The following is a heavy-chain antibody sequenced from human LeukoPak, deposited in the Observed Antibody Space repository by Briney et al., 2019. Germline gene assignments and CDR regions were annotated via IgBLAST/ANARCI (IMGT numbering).Heavy chain of an antibody. V-gene: IGHV4-31*03. CDR3: ARGSIAARRGGFDP. J-gene: IGHJ5*02. D-gene: IGHD6-6*01. CDR2: IYYSGST. Sequence: SETLSLTCTVSGGSISSGGYYWSWIRQHPGKGLEWIGYIYYSGSTYYNPSLKNRVTISVDTSKNQFSLKLSSVTAADTAVYYCARGSIAARRGGFDPWGQGTLVTVSS. CDR1: GGSISSGGYY.